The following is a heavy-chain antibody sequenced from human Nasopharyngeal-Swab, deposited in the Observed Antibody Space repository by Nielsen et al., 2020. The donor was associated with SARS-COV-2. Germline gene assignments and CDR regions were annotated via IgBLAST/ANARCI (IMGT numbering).Heavy chain of an antibody. CDR2: ISSSSSYI. V-gene: IGHV3-21*01. Sequence: GESLKISCAASGFTFSSYSMNWVRQAPGKGLEWVSSISSSSSYIYYADSVKGRFTISRDNAKNSLYLQMNSLRAEDTAVYYCAREMGSSSWYGGRGMDVWGQGTTVTVSS. CDR1: GFTFSSYS. CDR3: AREMGSSSWYGGRGMDV. J-gene: IGHJ6*02. D-gene: IGHD6-13*01.